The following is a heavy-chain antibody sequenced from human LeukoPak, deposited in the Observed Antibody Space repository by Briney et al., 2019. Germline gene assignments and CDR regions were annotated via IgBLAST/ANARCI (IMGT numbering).Heavy chain of an antibody. J-gene: IGHJ4*02. CDR1: GYTFTDYY. D-gene: IGHD5-18*01. V-gene: IGHV1-2*02. Sequence: ASVKVSCKASGYTFTDYYIHWVRQAPGQRLEWMGWINPYSGGTNYAQKLQGRVTMTRDTSISTAYMELGRLRSDDTAVYYCARAPFDTAMVDFDYWGQGTLVTVSS. CDR2: INPYSGGT. CDR3: ARAPFDTAMVDFDY.